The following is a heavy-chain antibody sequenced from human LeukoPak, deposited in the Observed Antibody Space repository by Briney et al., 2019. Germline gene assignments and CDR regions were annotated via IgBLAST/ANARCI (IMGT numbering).Heavy chain of an antibody. CDR1: DGSISPYY. CDR3: AREKGTEWLRSYYFDY. CDR2: IYHSGST. Sequence: PSETLSLTCTVADGSISPYYWSWIRQPPGKGLEWLGYIYHSGSTTYNPSLKSRVTISLDTSKNQISLNLSSVTAADTAVYFCAREKGTEWLRSYYFDYWAREPWSPSPQ. V-gene: IGHV4-59*01. J-gene: IGHJ4*02. D-gene: IGHD5-12*01.